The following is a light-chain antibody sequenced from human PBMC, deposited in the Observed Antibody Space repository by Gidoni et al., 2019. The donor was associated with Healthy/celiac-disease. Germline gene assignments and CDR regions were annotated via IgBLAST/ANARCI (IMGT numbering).Light chain of an antibody. Sequence: TLSCRTSQSVSSNLAWYQQKPGQAPRLLIYGASTRATGIPARFSGSGSGTEFTLTISSLQSEDFAVYYCQQYSNWLSYTFGQGTKLEIK. CDR2: GAS. CDR3: QQYSNWLSYT. J-gene: IGKJ2*01. CDR1: QSVSSN. V-gene: IGKV3-15*01.